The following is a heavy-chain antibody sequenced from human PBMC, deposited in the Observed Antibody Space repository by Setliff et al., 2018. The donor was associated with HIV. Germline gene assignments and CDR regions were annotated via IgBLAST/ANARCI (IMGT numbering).Heavy chain of an antibody. V-gene: IGHV4-59*03. D-gene: IGHD4-17*01. J-gene: IGHJ4*02. CDR1: GGSISSYY. Sequence: SETLSLTCTVSGGSISSYYWSVFRQPPGKGLEWIGYIYYSGSSNYNPSLKSRVTISVDTSNNQFSLKLSSVTAADTAAYYCAGGGLYGDYAFSYWGQGTLVTVSS. CDR3: AGGGLYGDYAFSY. CDR2: IYYSGSS.